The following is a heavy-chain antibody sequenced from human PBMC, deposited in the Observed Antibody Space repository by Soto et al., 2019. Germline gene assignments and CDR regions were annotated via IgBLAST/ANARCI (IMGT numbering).Heavy chain of an antibody. CDR3: ARAGAYCGGDCSYYFDY. D-gene: IGHD2-21*02. Sequence: EVQLVESGGGLVQPGGSLRLSCAASGFTVSSNYMSWVRQAPGKGLEWVSVIYSGGSTYYADSVKGRFTISRDNSKNTLYLQMNSLRAEDTAVYYCARAGAYCGGDCSYYFDYWGQGTLVTVSS. V-gene: IGHV3-66*01. CDR1: GFTVSSNY. CDR2: IYSGGST. J-gene: IGHJ4*02.